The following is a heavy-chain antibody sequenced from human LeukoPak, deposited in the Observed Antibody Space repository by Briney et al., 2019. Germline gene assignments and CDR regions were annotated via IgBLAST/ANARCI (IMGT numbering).Heavy chain of an antibody. CDR1: GFTFSSYA. CDR2: ISYDGSNK. J-gene: IGHJ6*02. CDR3: ARDSSGRRDYYYYGMDV. V-gene: IGHV3-30-3*01. Sequence: GGSLRLSCAASGFTFSSYAMHWVRQAPGKGLEWVAVISYDGSNKYYADSVKGRFTISRDNSKNTLYLQMNSLRAEDTAVYYCARDSSGRRDYYYYGMDVWGQGTTVTVSS.